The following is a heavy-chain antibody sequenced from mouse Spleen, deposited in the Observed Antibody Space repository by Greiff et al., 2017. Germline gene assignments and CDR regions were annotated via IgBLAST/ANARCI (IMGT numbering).Heavy chain of an antibody. J-gene: IGHJ2*01. V-gene: IGHV1-39*01. CDR1: GYSFTDYS. Sequence: EVQLQESGPELVKPGASVKISCKASGYSFTDYSINWVKQSNGKSLEWIGIINPIYGTTNHIQKFRDKAILTVDQSSSTAYMQLNSLTSEDSAVYYCARGTSHFDYWGQGTTLTVSS. D-gene: IGHD3-3*01. CDR2: INPIYGTT. CDR3: ARGTSHFDY.